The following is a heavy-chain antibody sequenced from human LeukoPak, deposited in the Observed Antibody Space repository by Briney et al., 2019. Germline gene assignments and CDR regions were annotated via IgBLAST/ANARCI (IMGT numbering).Heavy chain of an antibody. V-gene: IGHV1-24*01. CDR1: GNTLTELS. Sequence: GASVKVSCKGFGNTLTELSMHWVRQAPGKGLESMGGFAPEDGETIYAQQFQGRLTMTEDTSTDTAYMELSRLTSEDTAVYYCTTGRRYQLYDYWGQGTLVTVSS. D-gene: IGHD1-1*01. CDR3: TTGRRYQLYDY. CDR2: FAPEDGET. J-gene: IGHJ4*02.